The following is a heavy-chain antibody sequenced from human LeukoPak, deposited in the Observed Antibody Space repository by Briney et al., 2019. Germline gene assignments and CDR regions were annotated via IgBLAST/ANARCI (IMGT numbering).Heavy chain of an antibody. D-gene: IGHD1-26*01. CDR2: ISAYNGNT. V-gene: IGHV1-18*01. CDR1: GGTFSSYA. Sequence: ASVKVSCKASGGTFSSYAISWVRQAPGQGLEWMGWISAYNGNTNYAQKLQGRVTMTTDTSTSTAYMELRSLRSDDTAVYYCARESWSSPHYWGQGTLVTVSS. J-gene: IGHJ4*02. CDR3: ARESWSSPHY.